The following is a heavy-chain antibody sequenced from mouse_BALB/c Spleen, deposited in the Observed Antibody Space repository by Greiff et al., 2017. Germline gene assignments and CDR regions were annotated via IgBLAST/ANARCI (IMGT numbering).Heavy chain of an antibody. CDR2: IYPGDGST. J-gene: IGHJ1*01. V-gene: IGHV1S56*01. CDR1: GYTFTSYD. Sequence: QVQLQQSGPELVKPGALVKISCKASGYTFTSYDINWVKQRPGQGLEWIGWIYPGDGSTKYTEKFKGKATLTADKSSSTAYMPLSSLTSENSAVYFCASRMRGNPWYFDVWGAGTTVTVSS. D-gene: IGHD2-1*01. CDR3: ASRMRGNPWYFDV.